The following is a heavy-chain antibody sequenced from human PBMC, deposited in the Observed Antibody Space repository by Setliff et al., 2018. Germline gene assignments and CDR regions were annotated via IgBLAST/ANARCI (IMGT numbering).Heavy chain of an antibody. CDR1: GDSFNNYA. D-gene: IGHD2-15*01. J-gene: IGHJ5*02. Sequence: VASVKVSCKASGDSFNNYAISWVRQAPGQGLEWMGGIIPMFGTPAYAQKFQDRVTITTDESTSTAYMELDGLRSEDTAVYYCARSPAVLGIVYLDPWGQGTLVTVSS. CDR2: IIPMFGTP. V-gene: IGHV1-69*05. CDR3: ARSPAVLGIVYLDP.